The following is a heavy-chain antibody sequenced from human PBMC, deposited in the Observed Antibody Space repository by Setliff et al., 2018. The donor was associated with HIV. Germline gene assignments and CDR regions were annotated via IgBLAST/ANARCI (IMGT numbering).Heavy chain of an antibody. J-gene: IGHJ4*02. CDR2: IWYDASKK. D-gene: IGHD4-17*01. V-gene: IGHV3-33*01. CDR3: ARGRINYGDYYY. Sequence: LRLSCAASGFTFNSYGMHWVRQAPGKGLEWVALIWYDASKKEYADSVKGRFTISRDTAKNTVYLQMNSLTSEDTAFYYCARGRINYGDYYYWGQGTLVTVSS. CDR1: GFTFNSYG.